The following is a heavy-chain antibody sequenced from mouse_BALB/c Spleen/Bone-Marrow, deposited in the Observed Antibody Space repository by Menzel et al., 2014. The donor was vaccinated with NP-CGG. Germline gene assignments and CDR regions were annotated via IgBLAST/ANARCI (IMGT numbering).Heavy chain of an antibody. CDR2: INPSNGRT. CDR3: ALYYYGSLDY. V-gene: IGHV1S81*02. Sequence: VQLQQSGAELVKPGASVKLSCKASGYTFXSYWMHWVKQRPGQGLEGIEEINPSNGRTNYNEKFKSKATLTVDKSSSTAYMQLSSLTSEDSAVYYCALYYYGSLDYWGQGTTLTVSS. CDR1: GYTFXSYW. J-gene: IGHJ2*01. D-gene: IGHD1-1*01.